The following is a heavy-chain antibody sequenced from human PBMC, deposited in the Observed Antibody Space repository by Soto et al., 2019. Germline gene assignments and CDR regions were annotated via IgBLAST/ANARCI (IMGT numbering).Heavy chain of an antibody. V-gene: IGHV4-39*01. Sequence: QLQLQESGPGLVKPSETLSLTSTVSGDSISSSSYYWGWILQPPGKGLEWIGSIYYSGSTYYNTSLKSRVTISVDTSKHQFTLKLSSVTAADTAVYYCARHPWGRNSGWFLQWFDTWGQGPLVAVSS. CDR3: ARHPWGRNSGWFLQWFDT. CDR2: IYYSGST. J-gene: IGHJ5*02. CDR1: GDSISSSSYY. D-gene: IGHD6-19*01.